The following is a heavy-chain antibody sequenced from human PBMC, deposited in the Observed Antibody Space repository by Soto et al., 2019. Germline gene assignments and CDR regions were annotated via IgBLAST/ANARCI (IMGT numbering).Heavy chain of an antibody. CDR2: INSDGSRI. Sequence: LRLSCAASGFTFSSYWMHWVRQAPGEGLVWVSRINSDGSRITYADSVKGRFTISRDSAKNTVYLQMNSLRVEDTAVYYCTRDSVGSSWPPPFDYWRQGTLVTVPS. CDR1: GFTFSSYW. CDR3: TRDSVGSSWPPPFDY. J-gene: IGHJ4*02. D-gene: IGHD6-13*01. V-gene: IGHV3-74*01.